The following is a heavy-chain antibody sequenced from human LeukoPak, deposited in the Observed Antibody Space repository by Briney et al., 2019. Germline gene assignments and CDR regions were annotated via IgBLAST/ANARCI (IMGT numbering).Heavy chain of an antibody. Sequence: GGSLRLSCAASGFTFSSYSMNWIRQAPGKGLEWVSSISSSSSYIYYADSVKGRFTISRDNAKNSLYLQMNSLRAEDTAVYYCARGSGWWPGSGTGPTNWFDPWGQGTLVTVSS. CDR3: ARGSGWWPGSGTGPTNWFDP. V-gene: IGHV3-21*04. CDR2: ISSSSSYI. CDR1: GFTFSSYS. D-gene: IGHD1-26*01. J-gene: IGHJ5*02.